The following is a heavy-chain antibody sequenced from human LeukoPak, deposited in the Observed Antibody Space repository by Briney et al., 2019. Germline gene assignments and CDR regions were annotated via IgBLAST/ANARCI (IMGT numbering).Heavy chain of an antibody. CDR1: GYTFTGYD. V-gene: IGHV1-8*01. J-gene: IGHJ6*02. CDR2: TNPNSGNT. D-gene: IGHD1-26*01. Sequence: ASVKVSFKASGYTFTGYDINWVRQATGQGREWMGCTNPNSGNTVYYQQFQGRVTMTRNNSISTAYMELSSMRSEHTAVYDCARGDPINNTASSLNYYYCYGMVVRGQRTTVTVSS. CDR3: ARGDPINNTASSLNYYYCYGMVV.